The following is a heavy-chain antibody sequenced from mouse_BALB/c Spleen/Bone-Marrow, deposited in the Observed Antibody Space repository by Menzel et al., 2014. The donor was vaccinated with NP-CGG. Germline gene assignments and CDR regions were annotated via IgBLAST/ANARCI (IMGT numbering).Heavy chain of an antibody. CDR3: ARHGDYDDSSLFAY. V-gene: IGHV5-2*01. CDR1: EYEFPSHD. J-gene: IGHJ3*01. CDR2: INSDGGST. D-gene: IGHD1-1*01. Sequence: EVMLVESGGGLVQPGESLKLSRESNEYEFPSHDMSWVCKTPEKRLELVAAINSDGGSTYYPDTMERRFIISRDNSKKALNQQMSNLRSEDTAFYYCARHGDYDDSSLFAYWGQGTLVTVSA.